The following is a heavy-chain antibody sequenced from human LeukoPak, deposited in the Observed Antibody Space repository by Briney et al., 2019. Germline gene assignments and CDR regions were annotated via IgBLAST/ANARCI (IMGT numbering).Heavy chain of an antibody. V-gene: IGHV3-9*03. Sequence: PGGSLRLSCATSGFTFNDYAMYWVRQAPGKGLEWVSGISWNSRIIAYADSVKGRFTISRDHAKNSLYLQMNSLRAEDMALYYCAKEGSSWSTFDYWGQGTLVTVSS. CDR3: AKEGSSWSTFDY. D-gene: IGHD6-13*01. CDR2: ISWNSRII. CDR1: GFTFNDYA. J-gene: IGHJ4*02.